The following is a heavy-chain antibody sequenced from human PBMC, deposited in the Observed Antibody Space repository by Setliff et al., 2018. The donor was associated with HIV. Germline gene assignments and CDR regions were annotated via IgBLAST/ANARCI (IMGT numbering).Heavy chain of an antibody. CDR1: GSIFSISY. Sequence: PGGSLRLSCAATGSIFSISYMHWVRQAPGRGLEWVSLISSDGSTTTYADSVKGRFTVSRDNARNTLYLQMDSLRTEDTALYYCAKDIRGSGWYELESWGRGTLVTVS. D-gene: IGHD6-19*01. CDR2: ISSDGSTT. V-gene: IGHV3-74*03. CDR3: AKDIRGSGWYELES. J-gene: IGHJ4*02.